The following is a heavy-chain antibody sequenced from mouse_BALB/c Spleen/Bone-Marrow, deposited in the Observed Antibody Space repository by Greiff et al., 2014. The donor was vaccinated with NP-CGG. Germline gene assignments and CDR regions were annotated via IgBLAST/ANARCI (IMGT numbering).Heavy chain of an antibody. V-gene: IGHV1-20*02. J-gene: IGHJ3*01. CDR3: ARIYDYDRGAWFAY. CDR2: INPYNGDT. CDR1: GYSFTGYF. Sequence: EVHLVESGPELVKPGASVKISCKASGYSFTGYFMNWVMQSHGKSLEWIGRINPYNGDTFYNQKFKDKATLTIDKSSSTAHMELRSLASEDSAVYYCARIYDYDRGAWFAYWGQGTLVTVSA. D-gene: IGHD2-4*01.